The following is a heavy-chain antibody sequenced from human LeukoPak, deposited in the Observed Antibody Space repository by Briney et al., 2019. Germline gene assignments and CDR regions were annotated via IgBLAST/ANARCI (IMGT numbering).Heavy chain of an antibody. CDR1: GYTFTSYG. CDR3: AVVVVAATGNWFDP. CDR2: ISAYNGNT. Sequence: ASVKVSCKASGYTFTSYGISWARQAPGQGLEWMGWISAYNGNTNYAQKLQGRVTMTTDTSTSTAYMELRSLRSDDTAVYYCAVVVVAATGNWFDPWGQGTLVTVSS. V-gene: IGHV1-18*01. D-gene: IGHD2-15*01. J-gene: IGHJ5*02.